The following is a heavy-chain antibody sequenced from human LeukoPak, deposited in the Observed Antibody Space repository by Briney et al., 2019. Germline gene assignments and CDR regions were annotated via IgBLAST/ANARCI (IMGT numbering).Heavy chain of an antibody. Sequence: SETLSLTCTVSGGSISSYYWSWIRQPAGKGLEWIGRIYTSGSTNYNPSLKSRVTMSVDTSKNQFSLKLSSVTAADTAVYYCARPAPLRYPMYYMDVWGKGTTVTVSS. CDR3: ARPAPLRYPMYYMDV. V-gene: IGHV4-4*07. CDR2: IYTSGST. CDR1: GGSISSYY. D-gene: IGHD3-9*01. J-gene: IGHJ6*03.